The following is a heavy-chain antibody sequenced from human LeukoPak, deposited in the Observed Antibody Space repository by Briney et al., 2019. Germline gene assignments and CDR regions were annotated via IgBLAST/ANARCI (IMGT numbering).Heavy chain of an antibody. CDR3: ARGPGDYVWGSYRRFDY. J-gene: IGHJ4*02. V-gene: IGHV4-34*01. CDR1: GGSFSGYY. D-gene: IGHD3-16*02. Sequence: SETLSLTCAVHGGSFSGYYWSWIRQPPGKGLEWIGEINHSGSTNYNPSLKSRVTISVDTSKNQFSLKLSSVTAADTAVYYCARGPGDYVWGSYRRFDYWGQGTLVTVSS. CDR2: INHSGST.